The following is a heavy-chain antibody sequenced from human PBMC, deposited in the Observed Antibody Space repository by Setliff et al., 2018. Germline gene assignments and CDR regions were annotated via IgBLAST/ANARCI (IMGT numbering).Heavy chain of an antibody. CDR3: ARGDYYDSSAYSPDTFEI. D-gene: IGHD3-22*01. J-gene: IGHJ3*02. Sequence: SETLSLTCAVYGESFSGYFWSWIRQTPEKGLEWIGEISHSGNTNYNPSFKSRVTISIHTSKNQFSLKVNSVTAADTAVYYCARGDYYDSSAYSPDTFEIWGQGTMVTVS. V-gene: IGHV4-34*01. CDR2: ISHSGNT. CDR1: GESFSGYF.